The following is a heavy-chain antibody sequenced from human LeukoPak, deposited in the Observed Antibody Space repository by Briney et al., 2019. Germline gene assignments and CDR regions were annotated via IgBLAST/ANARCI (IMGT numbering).Heavy chain of an antibody. CDR1: GYTFTGYY. V-gene: IGHV1-2*02. J-gene: IGHJ4*02. D-gene: IGHD1-26*01. CDR2: INPNSGGT. CDR3: AREVVGATSPNFDY. Sequence: ASVKVSCKASGYTFTGYYMHWVRQAPGQGLEWMGWINPNSGGTNYAQKFQGRVTMTRDTSSSTAYMELSRLRSDDTAVYYCAREVVGATSPNFDYWGQGTLVTVSS.